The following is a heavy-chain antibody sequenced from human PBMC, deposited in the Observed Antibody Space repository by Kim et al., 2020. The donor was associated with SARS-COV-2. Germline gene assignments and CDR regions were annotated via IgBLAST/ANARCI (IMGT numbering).Heavy chain of an antibody. Sequence: GGSLRLSCAASGLSFNDSDMHWVRQAPGKGLEWVSFISWSSDTIFYADSVKGRFTISRDNAKNSLYLQMNNLRTEDTALYYCAKTKITMFQVVLYGMGV. V-gene: IGHV3-9*01. CDR3: AKTKITMFQVVLYGMGV. J-gene: IGHJ6*01. D-gene: IGHD3-10*01. CDR2: ISWSSDTI. CDR1: GLSFNDSD.